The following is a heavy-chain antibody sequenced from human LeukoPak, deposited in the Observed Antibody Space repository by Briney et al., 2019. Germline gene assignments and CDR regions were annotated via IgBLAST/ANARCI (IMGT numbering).Heavy chain of an antibody. CDR2: IIPILGIA. CDR1: GGTFSSYA. CDR3: ARAGQQLALDAFDI. D-gene: IGHD6-13*01. V-gene: IGHV1-69*04. J-gene: IGHJ3*02. Sequence: SVTVSCKASGGTFSSYAISWVRQAPGQGLEWMGRIIPILGIANYAQKFQGRVTITADKSTSTAYMELSSLRSEDTAVYYCARAGQQLALDAFDIWGQGTMVTVSS.